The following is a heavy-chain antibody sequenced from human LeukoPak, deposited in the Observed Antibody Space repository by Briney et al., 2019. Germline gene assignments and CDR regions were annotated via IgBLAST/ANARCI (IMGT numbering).Heavy chain of an antibody. CDR3: ARETTVNPDLFDY. CDR2: INPNSGGT. J-gene: IGHJ4*02. V-gene: IGHV1-2*02. Sequence: ASVKVSCKASGYTFTGYYMHWVRQAPGQGLEWMGWINPNSGGTNYAQKFQGRVTMTRDTSISTAYMELSRLRSDDTAVYYCARETTVNPDLFDYWGQGTLATVSS. D-gene: IGHD4-4*01. CDR1: GYTFTGYY.